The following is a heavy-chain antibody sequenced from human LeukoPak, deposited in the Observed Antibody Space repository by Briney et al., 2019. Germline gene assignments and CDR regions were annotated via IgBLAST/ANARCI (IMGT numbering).Heavy chain of an antibody. CDR1: GGSISSNSYY. CDR2: IYYSGST. D-gene: IGHD6-6*01. CDR3: ARVLDSRSSVDYYYYYMDV. J-gene: IGHJ6*03. V-gene: IGHV4-39*01. Sequence: SETLSLTCTVSGGSISSNSYYWGWIRQPPGKGLEWIGNIYYSGSTYYNPSLKSRVTISVDTSKNQFSLKLSSVTAADTAVYYCARVLDSRSSVDYYYYYMDVWGKGTTVTVSS.